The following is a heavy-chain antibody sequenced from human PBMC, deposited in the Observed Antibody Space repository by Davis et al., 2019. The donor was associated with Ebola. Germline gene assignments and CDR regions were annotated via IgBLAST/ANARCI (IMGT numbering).Heavy chain of an antibody. CDR3: ARQGLLWFGELLSTFDY. V-gene: IGHV4-39*01. D-gene: IGHD3-10*01. J-gene: IGHJ4*02. CDR1: GGSISSSSYY. Sequence: MPSETLSLTCTVSGGSISSSSYYWGWIRQPPGKGLEWIGSIYYSGSTYYNPSLKSRVTISVDTSKNQFSLKLSSVTAADTAVYYCARQGLLWFGELLSTFDYWGQGTLVTVSS. CDR2: IYYSGST.